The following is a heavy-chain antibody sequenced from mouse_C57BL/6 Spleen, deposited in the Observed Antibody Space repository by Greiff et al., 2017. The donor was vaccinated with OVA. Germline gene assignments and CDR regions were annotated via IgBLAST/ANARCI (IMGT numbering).Heavy chain of an antibody. Sequence: EVKLVESGPGLVKPSQSLSLPCSVPGYSITSGYYWNWIRQFPGNKLEWMGYISYDGSNNYNPSLKNRISITRDTSKNQLFLKLNSVTTEDTATYYCASLDYSNYGAMDYWGQGTSVTVSS. V-gene: IGHV3-6*01. CDR1: GYSITSGYY. CDR3: ASLDYSNYGAMDY. CDR2: ISYDGSN. J-gene: IGHJ4*01. D-gene: IGHD2-5*01.